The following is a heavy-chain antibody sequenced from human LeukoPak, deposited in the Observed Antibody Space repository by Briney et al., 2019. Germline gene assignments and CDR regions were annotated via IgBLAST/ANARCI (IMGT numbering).Heavy chain of an antibody. Sequence: PGGSLRLSCAASGFTFSSYSMNWVRQAPGKGLEWVSSISSSSSYIYYADSVKGRFTISRDNAKNSLYLQMNSLRAEDTAVYYCAREQGPYYDFWSGYDYFDYWGQGTLVTVSS. CDR3: AREQGPYYDFWSGYDYFDY. D-gene: IGHD3-3*01. CDR2: ISSSSSYI. CDR1: GFTFSSYS. V-gene: IGHV3-21*01. J-gene: IGHJ4*02.